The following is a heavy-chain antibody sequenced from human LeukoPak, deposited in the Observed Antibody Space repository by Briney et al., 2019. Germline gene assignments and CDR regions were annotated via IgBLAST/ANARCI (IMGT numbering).Heavy chain of an antibody. D-gene: IGHD3-9*01. J-gene: IGHJ5*02. CDR2: MSYDGSNK. Sequence: PGGSLRLSCAASGFTFSSYAMHWVRQAPGKGLEWVAVMSYDGSNKYYAESVKGRFTISRDNSKNTLYLQMNSLRAEDTAVYYCARMGAKYYDILTIRNNWFDPWGQGTLVTVSS. CDR1: GFTFSSYA. CDR3: ARMGAKYYDILTIRNNWFDP. V-gene: IGHV3-30*04.